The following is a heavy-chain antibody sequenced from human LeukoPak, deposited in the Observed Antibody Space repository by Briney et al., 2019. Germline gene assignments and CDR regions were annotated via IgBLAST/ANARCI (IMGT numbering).Heavy chain of an antibody. D-gene: IGHD2-15*01. J-gene: IGHJ4*02. CDR2: INPNSGGT. V-gene: IGHV1/OR15-1*04. Sequence: GASVKVSCKASGYIFTDYYVRWVRQAPGQELGWMGRINPNSGGTNYAQKFQGRVTMTTDTSTSTAYMELRSLRSDDTAVYYCARERVVVAANDYWGQGTLVTVSS. CDR3: ARERVVVAANDY. CDR1: GYIFTDYY.